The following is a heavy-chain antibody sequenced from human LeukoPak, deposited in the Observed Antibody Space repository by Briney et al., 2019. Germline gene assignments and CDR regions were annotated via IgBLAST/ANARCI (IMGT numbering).Heavy chain of an antibody. Sequence: GGSLRLSCAASGFTFSSYSMNWVRQAPGKGLEWVSSISSSSSYIYYADSVKGRFTISRDNAKNSLYLQMNSLRAEDTAVYYCARGRFKAAAGTFDYWGQGTLVTVSS. J-gene: IGHJ4*02. CDR3: ARGRFKAAAGTFDY. CDR1: GFTFSSYS. CDR2: ISSSSSYI. V-gene: IGHV3-21*01. D-gene: IGHD6-13*01.